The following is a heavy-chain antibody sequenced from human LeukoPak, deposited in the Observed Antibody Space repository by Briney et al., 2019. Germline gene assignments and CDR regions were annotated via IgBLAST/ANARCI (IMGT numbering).Heavy chain of an antibody. CDR3: AKDMAAYYYASGNIDY. V-gene: IGHV3-43D*03. J-gene: IGHJ4*02. CDR2: ISWDGGST. Sequence: GGSLRLSCAASGFTFDDYAMHWVRQAPGKGLEWVSLISWDGGSTYYADSVKGRFTISRDKSKNSLYLQMNSLRAEDTALYYCAKDMAAYYYASGNIDYWGQGTLVTVSS. CDR1: GFTFDDYA. D-gene: IGHD3-10*01.